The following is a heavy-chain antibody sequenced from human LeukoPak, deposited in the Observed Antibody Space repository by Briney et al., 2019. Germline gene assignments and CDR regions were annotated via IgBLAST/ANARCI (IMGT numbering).Heavy chain of an antibody. CDR2: IYVGGSGAT. D-gene: IGHD6-13*01. CDR1: GFSVSSDY. V-gene: IGHV3-53*01. Sequence: GGSLGLSCAASGFSVSSDYMSWVRQAPGKGLEWVSVIYVGGSGATYYADSVKGRFTMSRDNAKNTLYLQMNSLRAEDTAIYYCARAGGSSWSQYFQHWGQGTLVSVSS. CDR3: ARAGGSSWSQYFQH. J-gene: IGHJ1*01.